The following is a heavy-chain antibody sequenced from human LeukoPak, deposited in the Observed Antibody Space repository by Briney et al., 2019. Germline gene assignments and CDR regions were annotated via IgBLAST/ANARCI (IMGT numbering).Heavy chain of an antibody. Sequence: SETLSLTCTVSGGSISSGGYYWSWIRQHPGKGLEWIGYIYYSGSTYYNPSLKSRVTISVDTSKNQFSLKLSSVTAADTAVYYCARTIVGANYYFDYWGQGTLVTVSS. V-gene: IGHV4-31*03. D-gene: IGHD1-26*01. CDR2: IYYSGST. J-gene: IGHJ4*02. CDR1: GGSISSGGYY. CDR3: ARTIVGANYYFDY.